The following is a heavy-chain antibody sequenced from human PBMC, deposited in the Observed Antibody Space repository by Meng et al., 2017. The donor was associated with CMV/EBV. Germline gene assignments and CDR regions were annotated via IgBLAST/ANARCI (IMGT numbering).Heavy chain of an antibody. J-gene: IGHJ5*02. CDR1: SFSGYY. V-gene: IGHV4-34*01. D-gene: IGHD3-22*01. CDR3: ARGERNYDSSGYTTNWFDP. Sequence: SFSGYYWSWIRQPPGKGLEWIGEINHSGSTNYNPSLKSRVTTSVDTSKNQFSLKLSSVTAADTAVYYCARGERNYDSSGYTTNWFDPWGQGTLVTVSS. CDR2: INHSGST.